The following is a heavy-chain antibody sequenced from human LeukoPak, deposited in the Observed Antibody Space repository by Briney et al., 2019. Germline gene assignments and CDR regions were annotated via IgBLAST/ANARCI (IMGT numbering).Heavy chain of an antibody. CDR2: IKGDGIST. Sequence: GGSLRLSCAASGFDFSSNWMHWVRHAPGQGLVWVSRIKGDGISTNYADSVKGRFTISRDIAKNTLYLQMNSLRAEDTGVYYCAKDHYWSIDYWGRETLVAVSS. J-gene: IGHJ4*02. V-gene: IGHV3-74*01. CDR3: AKDHYWSIDY. D-gene: IGHD3-3*01. CDR1: GFDFSSNW.